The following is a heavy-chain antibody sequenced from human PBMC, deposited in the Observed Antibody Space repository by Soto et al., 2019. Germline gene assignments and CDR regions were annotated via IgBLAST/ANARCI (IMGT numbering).Heavy chain of an antibody. CDR1: GGYFNDNY. CDR2: ISRSGTT. J-gene: IGHJ5*02. Sequence: QVQLQQWGAGLLKPSETLSLSCAVYGGYFNDNYYTWFRQPPGKGLEWIGEISRSGTTKYIPSLKSRASISFDTSKTQVSLKVTSVTAADRAVYYCAASRGFGTQVELWGQGALVTVSS. D-gene: IGHD3-10*01. V-gene: IGHV4-34*01. CDR3: AASRGFGTQVEL.